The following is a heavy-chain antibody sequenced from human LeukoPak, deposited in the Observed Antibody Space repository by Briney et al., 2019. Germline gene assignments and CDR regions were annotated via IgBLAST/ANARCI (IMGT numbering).Heavy chain of an antibody. CDR3: ARGRKTEGATTFDY. D-gene: IGHD1-26*01. J-gene: IGHJ4*02. V-gene: IGHV4-34*01. Sequence: PSETLSLTCAVYGGSFSGYYWSWIRQPPGKGLEWIGEINHSGSTNYNPSLKSRVTISVDTSKNQFSLRLSSVTAADTAVYYCARGRKTEGATTFDYWGQGTLVTVSS. CDR1: GGSFSGYY. CDR2: INHSGST.